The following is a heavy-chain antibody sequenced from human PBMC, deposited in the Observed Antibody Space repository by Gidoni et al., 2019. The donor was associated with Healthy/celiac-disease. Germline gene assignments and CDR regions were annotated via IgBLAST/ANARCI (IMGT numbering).Heavy chain of an antibody. J-gene: IGHJ4*02. V-gene: IGHV3-23*01. CDR3: AKALSGVPVLTDY. D-gene: IGHD2-2*01. CDR1: GFTFSSYA. Sequence: EVQLLESGGGLVQPGGSLRLSCAASGFTFSSYAMSWVRQAPGKGLEWVSAISGSGGSTYYAASVKGRFTISRDNSKNTLYLQMNSLRAEDTAVYYCAKALSGVPVLTDYWGQGTLVTVSS. CDR2: ISGSGGST.